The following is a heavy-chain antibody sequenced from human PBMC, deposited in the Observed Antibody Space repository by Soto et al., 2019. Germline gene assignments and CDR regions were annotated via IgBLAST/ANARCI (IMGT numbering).Heavy chain of an antibody. CDR2: MNPGSGDT. D-gene: IGHD5-18*01. CDR1: GYTFPNND. CDR3: ARMESFGSLNWFDP. V-gene: IGHV1-8*02. Sequence: ASVKVSCKASGYTFPNNDVSWVRQATGQGLEWMGWMNPGSGDTGYEQKFKGRVTMTRDIYIATAYMELNRLTSEDTAIYYCARMESFGSLNWFDPWGQGTMVTVSS. J-gene: IGHJ5*02.